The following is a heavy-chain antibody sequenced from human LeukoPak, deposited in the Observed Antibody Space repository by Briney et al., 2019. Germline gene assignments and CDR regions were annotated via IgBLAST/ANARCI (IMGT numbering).Heavy chain of an antibody. V-gene: IGHV4-39*07. J-gene: IGHJ4*02. D-gene: IGHD3-22*01. CDR2: IYHSGST. CDR3: AGKYYYDTSGYFYVDY. Sequence: PSETLSLTCTVSGGSISSGGYYWGWIRQPPGKGLEWIGSIYHSGSTYYNPSLKSRLTISVDTSKNQFSLKLSSVTAADTAVYYCAGKYYYDTSGYFYVDYWGQGTLVTVSS. CDR1: GGSISSGGYY.